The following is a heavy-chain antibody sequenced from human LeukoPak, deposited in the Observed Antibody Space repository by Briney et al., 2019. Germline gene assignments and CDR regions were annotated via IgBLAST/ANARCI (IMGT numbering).Heavy chain of an antibody. CDR3: AKDLSKGLLYRRGMYYFDY. D-gene: IGHD3-10*01. V-gene: IGHV3-20*04. CDR2: INWNGGST. J-gene: IGHJ4*02. CDR1: GFTFDDYG. Sequence: GGSLRLSCAASGFTFDDYGMSWVRQAPGKGREWVSGINWNGGSTGYADSVKARFTISRDNAKNSLYLQMNSLRAEDTAVYYCAKDLSKGLLYRRGMYYFDYWGQGTLVTVSS.